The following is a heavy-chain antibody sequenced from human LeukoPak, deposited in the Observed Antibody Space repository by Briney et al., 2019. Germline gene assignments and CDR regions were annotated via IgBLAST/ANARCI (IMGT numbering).Heavy chain of an antibody. D-gene: IGHD5-18*01. CDR2: ISYDGSNK. Sequence: GGSLRLSCAASGFTFGDYAMHWVRQAPGKGLEWVAVISYDGSNKYYADSVKGRFTISRDNSKNTLYLQMNSLRAEDTAVYYCARDKMAWIQLWSFDYWGQGTLVTVSS. J-gene: IGHJ4*02. CDR3: ARDKMAWIQLWSFDY. V-gene: IGHV3-30-3*01. CDR1: GFTFGDYA.